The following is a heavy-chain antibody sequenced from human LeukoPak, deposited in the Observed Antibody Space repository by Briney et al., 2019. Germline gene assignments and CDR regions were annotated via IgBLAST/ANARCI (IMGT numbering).Heavy chain of an antibody. Sequence: GGSLRLSCAASGISLSNYWMHWVRQAPGKGLVWVSRINSDGSRTNYADSVKGRFTISRDNAKNTLYLQMNSLRAEDTAVYYCARVLTGSWDWFDPWGQGTLVTVSS. D-gene: IGHD2-8*02. CDR1: GISLSNYW. V-gene: IGHV3-74*01. CDR3: ARVLTGSWDWFDP. J-gene: IGHJ5*02. CDR2: INSDGSRT.